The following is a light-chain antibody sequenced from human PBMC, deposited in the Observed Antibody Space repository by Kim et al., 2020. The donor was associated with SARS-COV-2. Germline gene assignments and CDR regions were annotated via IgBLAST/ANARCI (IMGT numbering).Light chain of an antibody. V-gene: IGLV2-11*01. Sequence: QSALTQPRSVSGSPGQSVTISCTGTSSDVAWYQQHPGKAPKLMIYDVTKRPSGVPDRFSGSKSGNTASLTISGLQAEDAADYYCCSYAGSYVVFG. CDR3: CSYAGSYVV. CDR1: SSDV. CDR2: DVT. J-gene: IGLJ2*01.